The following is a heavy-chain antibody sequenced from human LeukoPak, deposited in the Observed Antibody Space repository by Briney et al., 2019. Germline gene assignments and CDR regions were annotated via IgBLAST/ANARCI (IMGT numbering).Heavy chain of an antibody. CDR1: GGTFSSYA. V-gene: IGHV1-69*04. Sequence: ASVKVSCKASGGTFSSYAISWVRQAPGQGLEWMGRIIPILGIANYAQKFQGRVTITADKSTSTAYMELSSLRSEDTAVYYCARGLGTIPGGWFDPWGQGTMVTVSS. CDR3: ARGLGTIPGGWFDP. J-gene: IGHJ5*02. CDR2: IIPILGIA. D-gene: IGHD3-3*01.